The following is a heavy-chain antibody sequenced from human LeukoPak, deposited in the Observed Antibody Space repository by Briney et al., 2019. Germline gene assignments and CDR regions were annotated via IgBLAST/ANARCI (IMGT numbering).Heavy chain of an antibody. Sequence: SETLSLTCAVYGGSFSGYYWSWIRQPPGKGLEWIGEINHSGSTNYNPSLKSRVTISVDTSKSQFSLNLDSVTAADTAVYYCARSSEDFYGSGKFDPWGQGTLVTVSS. CDR2: INHSGST. D-gene: IGHD3-10*01. J-gene: IGHJ5*02. CDR3: ARSSEDFYGSGKFDP. CDR1: GGSFSGYY. V-gene: IGHV4-34*01.